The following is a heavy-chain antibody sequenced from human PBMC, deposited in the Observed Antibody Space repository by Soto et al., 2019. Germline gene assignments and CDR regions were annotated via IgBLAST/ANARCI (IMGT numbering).Heavy chain of an antibody. V-gene: IGHV1-69*08. Sequence: QVQLVQSGAEVKKPGSSVKVSCKASGGTFSSYTISWVRQAPGQGLEWMGRIIPILGIANYAQKFQGRVTITADKSTSTAYMELSSLRSEDTAVYYCAREGDDGDYQRPIDYWGQGTLVTVSS. D-gene: IGHD4-17*01. J-gene: IGHJ4*02. CDR3: AREGDDGDYQRPIDY. CDR1: GGTFSSYT. CDR2: IIPILGIA.